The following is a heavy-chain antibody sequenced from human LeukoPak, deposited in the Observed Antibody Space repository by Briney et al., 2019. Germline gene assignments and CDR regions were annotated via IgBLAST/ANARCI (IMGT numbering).Heavy chain of an antibody. CDR1: GGSISSYY. D-gene: IGHD7-27*01. J-gene: IGHJ5*02. CDR3: ARDREAVANWGYDWFDP. CDR2: IYTSGST. V-gene: IGHV4-4*07. Sequence: SETLSLTCTVSGGSISSYYWSWIRQPAGKGLEWIGRIYTSGSTNYYPSLKSRVTMSVDTSKNQFSLKLSSVTAADTAVYYCARDREAVANWGYDWFDPWGQGTLVTVSS.